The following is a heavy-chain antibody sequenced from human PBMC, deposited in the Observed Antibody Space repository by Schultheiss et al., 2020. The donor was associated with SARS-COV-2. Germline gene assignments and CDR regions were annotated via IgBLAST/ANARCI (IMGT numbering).Heavy chain of an antibody. J-gene: IGHJ6*02. V-gene: IGHV3-48*03. CDR1: GFTFSSYE. CDR2: ISSSGSTI. CDR3: DAHRTYYYGMDV. Sequence: SLKISCAASGFTFSSYEMNWVRQAPGKGLEWVSYISSSGSTIYYADSVKGRFTISRDNAKNSLYLQMNSLRAEDTAVYYCDAHRTYYYGMDVWGQGTTVTVSS.